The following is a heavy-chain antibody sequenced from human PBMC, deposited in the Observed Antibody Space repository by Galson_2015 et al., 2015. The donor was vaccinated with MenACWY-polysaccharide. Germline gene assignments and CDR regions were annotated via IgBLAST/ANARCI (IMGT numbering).Heavy chain of an antibody. CDR1: GFSFSANV. CDR2: ISSGSDTT. J-gene: IGHJ4*02. CDR3: VKGGWADN. V-gene: IGHV3-23*01. Sequence: SLRLSCAASGFSFSANVMTWVRQAPGKGLEWVSAISSGSDTTYYTDSVKGRFTISRDNSKDTVHLQMDSLRAEDTAVYYCVKGGWADNWGQGTLVTVSS. D-gene: IGHD1-26*01.